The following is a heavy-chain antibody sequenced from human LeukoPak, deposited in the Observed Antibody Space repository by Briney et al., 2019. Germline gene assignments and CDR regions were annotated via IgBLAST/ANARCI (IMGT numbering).Heavy chain of an antibody. J-gene: IGHJ4*02. Sequence: GGSLRLSCAASGFTFSSYSMNWVRQAPGKGLEWVSSISSSSSYIYYADSVKGRFTISRDNSKNTLYLQMNSLRAEDTAVYYCASSRRFFYYGSGSYWDYWGQGSQVTVSS. CDR3: ASSRRFFYYGSGSYWDY. D-gene: IGHD3-10*01. CDR2: ISSSSSYI. CDR1: GFTFSSYS. V-gene: IGHV3-21*04.